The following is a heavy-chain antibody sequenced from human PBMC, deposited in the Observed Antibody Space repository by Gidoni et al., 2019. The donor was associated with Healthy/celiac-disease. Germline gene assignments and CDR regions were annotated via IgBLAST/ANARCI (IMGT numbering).Heavy chain of an antibody. J-gene: IGHJ3*02. Sequence: EVQLLESGGGLVQPGGYLRLSCAASGLPFSSYAMSWVRQAPGKGLEWGSAISGSGCSTYYADSVKGRFTISRDNSKNTLYLQMNSLRAEDTAVYYCAKDSQNLDAFDIWGQGTMVTVSS. CDR3: AKDSQNLDAFDI. CDR2: ISGSGCST. CDR1: GLPFSSYA. V-gene: IGHV3-23*01.